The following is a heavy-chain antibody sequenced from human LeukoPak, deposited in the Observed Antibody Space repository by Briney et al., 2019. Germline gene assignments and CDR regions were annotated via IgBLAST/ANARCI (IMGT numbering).Heavy chain of an antibody. D-gene: IGHD3-10*01. CDR1: GGSFSTYY. V-gene: IGHV4-34*01. CDR3: ARRRITMVRGVNVAWRGIHPFDY. Sequence: SETLSLTCAGYGGSFSTYYWSWIRQPPGKGLEWIGEINHSGSTNYNPSLKSRVTISVDTSKNQFSLKLSSVTAADTAVYYCARRRITMVRGVNVAWRGIHPFDYWGQGTLVTVSS. CDR2: INHSGST. J-gene: IGHJ4*02.